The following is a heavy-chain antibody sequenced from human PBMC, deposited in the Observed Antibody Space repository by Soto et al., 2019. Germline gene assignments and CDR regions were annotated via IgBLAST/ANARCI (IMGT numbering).Heavy chain of an antibody. J-gene: IGHJ6*02. D-gene: IGHD3-10*01. CDR2: ISSSNSYI. Sequence: GGSLRLSCAASGFTFSSYSMNWVRQAPGKGLEWVSSISSSNSYIYYADSVKGRFTISRDNAKNSLYLQMNNLRAADTAVYYCARFSEDGGQATGCYCMDVWGQGTPVTVSS. CDR3: ARFSEDGGQATGCYCMDV. V-gene: IGHV3-21*04. CDR1: GFTFSSYS.